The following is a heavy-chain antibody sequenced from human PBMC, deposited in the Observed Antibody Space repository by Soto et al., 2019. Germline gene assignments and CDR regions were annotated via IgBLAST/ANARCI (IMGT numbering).Heavy chain of an antibody. D-gene: IGHD2-8*02. Sequence: QVQLVESGGGVVQPGRSLRLSCAVSGFTVSTYGMHWVRQAPGKGLEWVAVISRDGGTKYYADSVKGRFTISKDNSRNTLFLEMNNLRGDDMAVYYCTGEVASGYWGQGTLVPVSS. V-gene: IGHV3-30*03. J-gene: IGHJ4*02. CDR1: GFTVSTYG. CDR2: ISRDGGTK. CDR3: TGEVASGY.